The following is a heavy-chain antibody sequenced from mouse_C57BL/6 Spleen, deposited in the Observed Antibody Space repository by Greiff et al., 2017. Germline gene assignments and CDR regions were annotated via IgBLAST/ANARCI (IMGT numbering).Heavy chain of an antibody. CDR2: IDPSDSET. D-gene: IGHD1-1*01. J-gene: IGHJ2*01. V-gene: IGHV1-52*01. CDR3: ARSDYYGSSPYYFDY. Sequence: QVQLQQPGAELVRPGSSVKLSCKASGYTFTSYWMHWVKQRPIQGLEWIGNIDPSDSETHYNQKFKDKATLTVDKSSSTAYMQLISLTSEDSAVYYCARSDYYGSSPYYFDYWGQGTTLTVSS. CDR1: GYTFTSYW.